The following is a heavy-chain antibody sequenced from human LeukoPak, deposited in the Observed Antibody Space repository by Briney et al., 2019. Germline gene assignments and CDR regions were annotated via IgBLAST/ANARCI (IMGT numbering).Heavy chain of an antibody. D-gene: IGHD3-3*01. V-gene: IGHV4-4*02. CDR1: NGPITTTKW. J-gene: IGHJ3*02. CDR3: ASFSFLVVVTYGFDI. CDR2: ISHTGST. Sequence: SETLSLTCTVSNGPITTTKWWSWVRQPPGKGLEWIGEISHTGSTNYNPSFNSRVTMSVDKYKHQFSLNLKSATAAATALYYCASFSFLVVVTYGFDIWGRGTAVTVYS.